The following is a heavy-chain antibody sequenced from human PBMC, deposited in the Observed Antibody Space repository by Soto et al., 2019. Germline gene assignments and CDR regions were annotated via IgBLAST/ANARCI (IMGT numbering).Heavy chain of an antibody. J-gene: IGHJ5*02. V-gene: IGHV4-34*01. Sequence: SETLSLTCAVYGGPFSGYYWSWIRQPPGKGLEWIGEINHSGSTNYNPSLKSRVTISVDTSKNQFSLRLSSVTAADTAVYYCARGKAATMVRGVMAATWFDPWGQGTLVTVSS. CDR3: ARGKAATMVRGVMAATWFDP. CDR1: GGPFSGYY. D-gene: IGHD3-10*01. CDR2: INHSGST.